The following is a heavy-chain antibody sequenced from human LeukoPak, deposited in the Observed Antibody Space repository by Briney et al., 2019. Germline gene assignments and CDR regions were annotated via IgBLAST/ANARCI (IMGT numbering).Heavy chain of an antibody. V-gene: IGHV4-31*03. CDR3: ARDLRISLNYYYGMDV. D-gene: IGHD2-15*01. CDR1: GGSISSGGYY. J-gene: IGHJ6*04. Sequence: SETLSLTCTVSGGSISSGGYYWSWIRQHPGKGLEWIGYIYYSGSTYYNPSLKSRVTISVDTSKNQFSLKLSSVTAADTAVYYCARDLRISLNYYYGMDVWGKGTTVTVSS. CDR2: IYYSGST.